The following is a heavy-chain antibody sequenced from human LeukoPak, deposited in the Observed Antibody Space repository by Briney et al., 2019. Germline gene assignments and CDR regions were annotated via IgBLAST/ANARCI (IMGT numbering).Heavy chain of an antibody. CDR1: GYTFTNYA. J-gene: IGHJ4*02. V-gene: IGHV7-4-1*02. CDR2: INTNTGNP. CDR3: ARGRDCSVGSCYSDY. D-gene: IGHD2-15*01. Sequence: ASVKVSCKASGYTFTNYAMNWVRQAPGQGLEWLGWINTNTGNPTYAQGLTGRFVFSLDTSVSTAYLQISSLKAEDTAVYYCARGRDCSVGSCYSDYWGQGTLVTVSS.